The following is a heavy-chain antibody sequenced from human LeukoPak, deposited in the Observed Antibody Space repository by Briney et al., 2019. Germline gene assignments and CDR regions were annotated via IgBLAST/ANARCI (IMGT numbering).Heavy chain of an antibody. CDR1: GGYISNYY. Sequence: SETLSLTCTVSGGYISNYYWGWIRQSPGKGLEWIGSIYSRGSTYYNPSLKSRVIVSSDMSKNQFSLMLNSVTAADTAVYYCARLRFASGWFDYWGQGTLVTVSS. CDR2: IYSRGST. CDR3: ARLRFASGWFDY. V-gene: IGHV4-39*07. D-gene: IGHD6-19*01. J-gene: IGHJ4*02.